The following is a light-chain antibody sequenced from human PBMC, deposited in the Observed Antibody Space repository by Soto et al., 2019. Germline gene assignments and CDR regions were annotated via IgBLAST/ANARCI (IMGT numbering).Light chain of an antibody. V-gene: IGKV3-20*01. CDR2: GAS. J-gene: IGKJ2*01. CDR1: RSVSSTY. CDR3: QQYASSPYT. Sequence: EIVLTQSPGTLSLSPGERATLSCRASRSVSSTYLAWYQQKPGQAPRLLIYGASIRATGVPDRFSGSGSGTDFTLTISRLEPEDFAVYYCQQYASSPYTFGQGTKLEIK.